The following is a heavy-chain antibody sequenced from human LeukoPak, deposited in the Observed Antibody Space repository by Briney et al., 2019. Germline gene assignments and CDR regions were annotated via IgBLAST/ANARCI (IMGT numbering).Heavy chain of an antibody. V-gene: IGHV3-21*01. D-gene: IGHD3-3*01. CDR3: ARSMDFWSGSIDY. CDR2: ISSSSSYI. Sequence: KTRGSLRLSCAASGFTFSSYSMNWVRQAPGKGLEWVSSISSSSSYIYYADSVKGRFTISRDNAKNSLYLQMNSLRAEDTAVYYCARSMDFWSGSIDYWGQGTLVTVSS. CDR1: GFTFSSYS. J-gene: IGHJ4*02.